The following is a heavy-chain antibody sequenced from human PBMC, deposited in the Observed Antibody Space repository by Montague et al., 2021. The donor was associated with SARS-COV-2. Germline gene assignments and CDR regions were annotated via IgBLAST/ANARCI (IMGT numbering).Heavy chain of an antibody. CDR1: SGSISSYY. Sequence: SETLSLTCTVSSGSISSYYWSWIRQPPGKGLEWIGYIYYSGSTNYNPSLKSRVTISVDTSKNQFSLKPSSVTAADTAVYYCARGAGYSSSRYLAFEIWGQGTMVTVSS. CDR2: IYYSGST. V-gene: IGHV4-59*01. D-gene: IGHD6-13*01. J-gene: IGHJ3*02. CDR3: ARGAGYSSSRYLAFEI.